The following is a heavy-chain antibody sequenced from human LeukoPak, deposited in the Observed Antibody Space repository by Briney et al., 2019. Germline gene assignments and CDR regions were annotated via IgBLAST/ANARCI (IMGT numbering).Heavy chain of an antibody. V-gene: IGHV3-15*01. J-gene: IGHJ4*02. CDR2: IKSKTDGGTT. CDR1: GFTFSNAW. Sequence: KAGGSLRLSCAASGFTFSNAWMSWVRQAPGKGLEWVGRIKSKTDGGTTDYAAPVKGRFTISRDDSKNTLYLQMNSLKTEDTAVYYCTTDNYLWFGDLFGEHQWGQGTLVTVSS. CDR3: TTDNYLWFGDLFGEHQ. D-gene: IGHD3-10*01.